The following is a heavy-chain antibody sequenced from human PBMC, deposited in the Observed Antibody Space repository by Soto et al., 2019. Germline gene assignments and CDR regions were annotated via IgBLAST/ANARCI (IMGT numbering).Heavy chain of an antibody. J-gene: IGHJ6*02. CDR1: GYTFTGYY. D-gene: IGHD2-2*01. CDR2: INPNSGGT. Sequence: GASVKVSCKASGYTFTGYYMHWVRQAPGQGLEWMGWINPNSGGTNYAQKFQGWVTMTRDTSISTAYMELSRLRSDDTAVYYCARAGGDIVVVPAAIMPRYGMDVWGQGTTVTVSS. V-gene: IGHV1-2*04. CDR3: ARAGGDIVVVPAAIMPRYGMDV.